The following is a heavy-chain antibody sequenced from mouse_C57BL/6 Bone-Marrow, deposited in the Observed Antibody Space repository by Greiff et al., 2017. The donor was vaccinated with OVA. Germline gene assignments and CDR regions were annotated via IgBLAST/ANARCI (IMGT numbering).Heavy chain of an antibody. J-gene: IGHJ2*01. Sequence: QVQLQQSGAELARPGASVKMSCKASGYTFTSYTMHWVKQRPGQGLEWIGYINPSSGYTKYNQKFKDKATLTADKSSSTAYMQLSSLTSEDSAVYYCARERARADDGYYFPFDYWGQGTTLTVSS. CDR2: INPSSGYT. D-gene: IGHD2-3*01. CDR3: ARERARADDGYYFPFDY. CDR1: GYTFTSYT. V-gene: IGHV1-4*01.